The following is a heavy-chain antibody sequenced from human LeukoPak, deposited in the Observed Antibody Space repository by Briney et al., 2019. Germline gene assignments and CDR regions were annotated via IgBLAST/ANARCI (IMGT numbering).Heavy chain of an antibody. CDR1: GGTFSSYA. Sequence: ASVTVSCTASGGTFSSYAISWVRQAPGQGLEWMGGIIPIFGTANYAQKFQGRVTITADESTSTAYMELSSLRSEDTAVYYCARGPMVVTAHMDVWGQGTTVTVSS. D-gene: IGHD2-21*02. CDR3: ARGPMVVTAHMDV. J-gene: IGHJ6*02. V-gene: IGHV1-69*13. CDR2: IIPIFGTA.